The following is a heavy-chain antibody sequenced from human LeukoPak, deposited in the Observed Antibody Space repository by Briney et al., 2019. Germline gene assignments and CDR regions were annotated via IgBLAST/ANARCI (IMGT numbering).Heavy chain of an antibody. CDR1: GFTFSNYW. CDR2: IKQDGSEK. V-gene: IGHV3-7*01. J-gene: IGHJ4*02. Sequence: GGSLRLSCAASGFTFSNYWMSWVRQAPGKGLEWVANIKQDGSEKYYVDSVKGRFTISRDNAKNSLYLQMNSLRAEDTAVYYCARDSIVGATLDYWGQGTLVTVSS. D-gene: IGHD1-26*01. CDR3: ARDSIVGATLDY.